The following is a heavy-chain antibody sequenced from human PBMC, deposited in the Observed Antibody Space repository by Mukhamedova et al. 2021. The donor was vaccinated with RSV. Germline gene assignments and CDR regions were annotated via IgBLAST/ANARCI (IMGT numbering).Heavy chain of an antibody. Sequence: SWIRQPPGKGLEWIGYIYYSGSTYYNPSLKSRVTISVDTSKNQFSLKLSSVTAADTAVYYCAGATVRASYYYDSSGYYSRFDPWG. V-gene: IGHV4-30-4*08. CDR2: IYYSGST. J-gene: IGHJ5*02. D-gene: IGHD3-22*01. CDR3: AGATVRASYYYDSSGYYSRFDP.